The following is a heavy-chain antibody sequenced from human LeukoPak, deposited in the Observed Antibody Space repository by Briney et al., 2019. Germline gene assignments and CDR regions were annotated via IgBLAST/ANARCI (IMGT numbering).Heavy chain of an antibody. V-gene: IGHV4-38-2*02. D-gene: IGHD1-14*01. Sequence: SETLSLTCTVSGYSISSGYYWGWIRQPPGKGLEWIGSIYHSGSTYYNPSLKSRVTISVDTSKNQFSLKLSSVTAADTAVYYCARDGTPEAFDIWGQGTMVTVSS. J-gene: IGHJ3*02. CDR1: GYSISSGYY. CDR3: ARDGTPEAFDI. CDR2: IYHSGST.